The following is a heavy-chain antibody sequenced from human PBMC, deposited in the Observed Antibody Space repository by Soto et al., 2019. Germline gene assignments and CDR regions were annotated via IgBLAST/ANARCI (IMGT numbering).Heavy chain of an antibody. CDR2: IYYSRST. D-gene: IGHD2-21*02. CDR3: ARDPSGNSNAWYVDL. V-gene: IGHV4-31*03. CDR1: GGSISSGGYY. J-gene: IGHJ2*01. Sequence: QVQLQESGPGLVKPSQTLSLTCTVSGGSISSGGYYWSWIRQHPGKGLEWIGYIYYSRSTYYNPSLKGRVTIGVDTSKNQFSLKLNSVTAADTAVYYCARDPSGNSNAWYVDLWGRGTLVTVSS.